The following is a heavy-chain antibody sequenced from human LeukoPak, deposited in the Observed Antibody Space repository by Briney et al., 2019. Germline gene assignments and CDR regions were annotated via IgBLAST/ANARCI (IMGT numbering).Heavy chain of an antibody. Sequence: GGSLRLSCAASGFTFRSFAMNWVRQAPGKGLECVASITKYADSAKGRFTISRDNSKSTLYLQMNSLRADDTAVYYCAKSVCDSSGDPYMDVWGKGTTVTISS. D-gene: IGHD3-22*01. CDR3: AKSVCDSSGDPYMDV. V-gene: IGHV3-23*01. CDR1: GFTFRSFA. CDR2: IT. J-gene: IGHJ6*03.